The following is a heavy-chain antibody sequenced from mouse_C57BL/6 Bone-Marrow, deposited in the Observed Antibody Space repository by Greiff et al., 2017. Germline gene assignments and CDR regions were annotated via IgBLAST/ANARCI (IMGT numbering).Heavy chain of an antibody. CDR1: GYTFTSYW. Sequence: QVQLQQPGAELVKPGASVKLSCKASGYTFTSYWMQWVKQRPGQGLEWIGEIDPSDSYTNYNQKFKGKSTLTVDKSSSTAYMQLSSLTSEDSAVYYCARGVVATDYAMDYWGQGTSVTVSS. D-gene: IGHD1-1*01. CDR2: IDPSDSYT. V-gene: IGHV1-50*01. CDR3: ARGVVATDYAMDY. J-gene: IGHJ4*01.